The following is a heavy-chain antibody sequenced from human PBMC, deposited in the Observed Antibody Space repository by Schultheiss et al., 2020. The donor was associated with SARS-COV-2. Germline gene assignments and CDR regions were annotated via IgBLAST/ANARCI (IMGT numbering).Heavy chain of an antibody. Sequence: ASVKVSCKASGYIFTNYGISWVRQAPGQGLEWMGWVSGSNGNTKYSQKFQGRVTITRDTSASTAYMELSSLRSEDTAVYYCARDIYSSPYYWGQGTLVTVSS. D-gene: IGHD6-13*01. V-gene: IGHV1-18*01. CDR1: GYIFTNYG. CDR2: VSGSNGNT. J-gene: IGHJ4*02. CDR3: ARDIYSSPYY.